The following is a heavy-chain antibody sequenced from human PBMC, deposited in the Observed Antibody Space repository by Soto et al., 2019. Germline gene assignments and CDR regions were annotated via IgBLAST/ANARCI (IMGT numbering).Heavy chain of an antibody. CDR1: GFTFSSHA. V-gene: IGHV3-30-3*01. Sequence: QVQLVESGGGVVQPGTSLRLSCAASGFTFSSHAMHWVREAPGKGLEWVALISYDGGNKDYTDSVKGRFTISRDDSKNTLYLHMNSLRSEDTAVYNCARACHYYGSGSYSDFDYWGQGTLVTVSS. CDR2: ISYDGGNK. CDR3: ARACHYYGSGSYSDFDY. D-gene: IGHD3-10*01. J-gene: IGHJ4*02.